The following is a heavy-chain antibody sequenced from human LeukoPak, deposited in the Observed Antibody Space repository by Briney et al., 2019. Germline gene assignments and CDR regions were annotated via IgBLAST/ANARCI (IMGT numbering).Heavy chain of an antibody. CDR2: ISGSGGST. CDR3: ARGWEWWDY. CDR1: GFTLSSYT. Sequence: SGGPLRLSCAPSGFTLSSYTMSWVPQAPRGGLEWVSAISGSGGSTYYADSVKGRFTISRDNSKNTLYLQMNSVRAEDTAVYYCARGWEWWDYWGQGTLVTVSS. D-gene: IGHD2-15*01. V-gene: IGHV3-23*01. J-gene: IGHJ4*02.